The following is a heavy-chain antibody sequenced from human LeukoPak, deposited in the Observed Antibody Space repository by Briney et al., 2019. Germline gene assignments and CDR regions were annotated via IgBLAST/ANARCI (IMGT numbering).Heavy chain of an antibody. Sequence: PGGSLRLSCAASGFTFSSYSMNWVRQAPGKGLEWVSSISSSRTYIYYADSVKGRFTISRDNAKNSLYLQMNSLRAEDTAVYYCARSIAADGIDYMDVWGKGTTVTVSS. CDR2: ISSSRTYI. J-gene: IGHJ6*03. CDR3: ARSIAADGIDYMDV. V-gene: IGHV3-21*01. CDR1: GFTFSSYS. D-gene: IGHD6-13*01.